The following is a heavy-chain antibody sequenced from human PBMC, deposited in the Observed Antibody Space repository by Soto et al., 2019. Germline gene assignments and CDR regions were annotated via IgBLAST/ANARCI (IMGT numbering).Heavy chain of an antibody. CDR3: AKDFGINWYYFDC. V-gene: IGHV3-30*18. Sequence: LRLSCAASGFTFRSYGMHWVRQAPGKGLEWVSLISYDGGDKYYADSVKGRFTISRDNSKNMLYLQMNSLGAEDTAVYYCAKDFGINWYYFDCWGQGTLVTVS. D-gene: IGHD1-1*01. CDR1: GFTFRSYG. CDR2: ISYDGGDK. J-gene: IGHJ4*02.